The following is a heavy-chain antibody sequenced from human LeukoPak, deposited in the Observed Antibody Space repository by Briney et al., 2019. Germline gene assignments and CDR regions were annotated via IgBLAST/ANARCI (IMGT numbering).Heavy chain of an antibody. J-gene: IGHJ4*02. V-gene: IGHV3-30*02. CDR2: IRYDGSNK. Sequence: HPGGSLRLSCAASGFAFSSYGMHWVRQAPGKGLEWVAFIRYDGSNKYYADSVKGRFTISRDNSKNTLYLQMNSLRAEDTAVYYCAKLSPPIAAAGTRYFDYWGQGTLVTVSS. D-gene: IGHD6-13*01. CDR1: GFAFSSYG. CDR3: AKLSPPIAAAGTRYFDY.